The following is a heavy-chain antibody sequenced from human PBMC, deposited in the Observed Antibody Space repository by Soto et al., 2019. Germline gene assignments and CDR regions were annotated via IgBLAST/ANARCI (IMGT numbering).Heavy chain of an antibody. CDR3: ALRSMAVVPEY. CDR2: MYNSGTT. CDR1: GGAVDSNADY. J-gene: IGHJ4*02. V-gene: IGHV4-61*08. Sequence: SETLSLTCTVSGGAVDSNADYWTWIRQPPGKGLEWIAYMYNSGTTKYNPSLKSRVTLSVDTSTNQCSLTLSSMTAADTAVYYCALRSMAVVPEYWGQGTLVTVSS. D-gene: IGHD3-22*01.